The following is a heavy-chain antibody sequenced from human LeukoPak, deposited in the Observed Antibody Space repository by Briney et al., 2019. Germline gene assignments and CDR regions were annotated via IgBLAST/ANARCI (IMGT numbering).Heavy chain of an antibody. CDR3: ARVDSSGWYDAFDI. D-gene: IGHD6-19*01. Sequence: GGSLRLSCAASGFTFSSYWMHWVRQAPGKGLVWVSRINSDGSSTSYADSVKGRFTISRDNAKNTLYLQMNSLRAEDTAVYYCARVDSSGWYDAFDIWGQGTMVTVSS. CDR1: GFTFSSYW. CDR2: INSDGSST. V-gene: IGHV3-74*01. J-gene: IGHJ3*02.